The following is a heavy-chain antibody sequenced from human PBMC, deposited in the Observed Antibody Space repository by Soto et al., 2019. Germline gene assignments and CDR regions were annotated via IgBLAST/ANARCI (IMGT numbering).Heavy chain of an antibody. CDR3: ARERIGYGSGKDPTRWFDP. CDR1: GGSISSGGYY. Sequence: QVQLQESGPGLVKPSQTLSLTCTVSGGSISSGGYYWSWIRQHPGHGREGIGYIYYSGSTYYNPSLKSRVTISVDTSKNQFSLKLSSVTDADTAVYYCARERIGYGSGKDPTRWFDPWGQGTLVTVSS. D-gene: IGHD3-10*01. CDR2: IYYSGST. J-gene: IGHJ5*02. V-gene: IGHV4-31*03.